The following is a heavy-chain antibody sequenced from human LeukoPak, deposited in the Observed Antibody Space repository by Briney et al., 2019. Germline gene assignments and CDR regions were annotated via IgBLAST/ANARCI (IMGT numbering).Heavy chain of an antibody. V-gene: IGHV3-33*01. CDR2: IWYDGSNK. Sequence: SGGSLKLSCAASGFTFSSHGMHWVRQAPGKGLEWVAVIWYDGSNKYYADSVRGRFTITRDNSQNTLYLQMHSLRAEDTAVYYCARGDCCGDCYPYYYYGMDVWGQGTRVTVSS. CDR1: GFTFSSHG. J-gene: IGHJ6*02. CDR3: ARGDCCGDCYPYYYYGMDV. D-gene: IGHD2-21*02.